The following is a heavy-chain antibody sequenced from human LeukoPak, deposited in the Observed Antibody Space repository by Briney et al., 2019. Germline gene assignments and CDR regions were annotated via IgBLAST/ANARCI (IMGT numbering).Heavy chain of an antibody. J-gene: IGHJ3*02. CDR1: GFTFSSYS. CDR2: ISSSSSTI. D-gene: IGHD6-13*01. Sequence: GGSLRLSCAASGFTFSSYSLNWVRQAPGKGLEWVSHISSSSSTIYYGDSVKGRFTISRDNAKNSLYLQMNSLRDEDTVVYYCARERDSSSWYAFDIWGQGTMVTVSS. V-gene: IGHV3-48*02. CDR3: ARERDSSSWYAFDI.